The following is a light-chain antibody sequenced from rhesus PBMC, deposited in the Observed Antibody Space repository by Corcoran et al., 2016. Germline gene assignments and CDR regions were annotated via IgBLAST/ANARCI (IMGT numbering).Light chain of an antibody. CDR2: KAS. J-gene: IGKJ3*01. CDR3: LQYSSSPFR. Sequence: DIQMTQSPSSLSASVGDTVTITCRASQSISSWLDWYQQKPGKAPKLLIYKASSLQSGVPSRFSGSGSGTDFTLTISSLQPEDFATYYCLQYSSSPFRFGPGTKLDIK. V-gene: IGKV1-22*01. CDR1: QSISSW.